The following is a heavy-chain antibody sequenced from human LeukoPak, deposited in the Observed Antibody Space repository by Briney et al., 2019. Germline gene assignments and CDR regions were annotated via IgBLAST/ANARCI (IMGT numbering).Heavy chain of an antibody. J-gene: IGHJ4*02. Sequence: SETLSLTCTVSGGSISSYYWSWIRQPAGKGLEWIGRIYTSGSTNYNPSLKSRVTMSVDTSRNQFSLKLSSVTAADTAVYYCATSAAVAGWMGYFDYWGQGTLVTVSS. CDR1: GGSISSYY. CDR3: ATSAAVAGWMGYFDY. V-gene: IGHV4-4*07. CDR2: IYTSGST. D-gene: IGHD6-19*01.